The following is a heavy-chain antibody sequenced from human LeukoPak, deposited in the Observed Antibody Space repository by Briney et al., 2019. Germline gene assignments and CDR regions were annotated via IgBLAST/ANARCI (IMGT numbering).Heavy chain of an antibody. J-gene: IGHJ4*02. V-gene: IGHV4-38-2*02. Sequence: SETLSLTCTVSGYSISSGYYWGWIRQPPGKGLEWIGSIYHSGTTYYNPSLKSRVTISVDTSKNQFSLKLTSVTAADTAVYYCARDQDYYGSGSYWNYWGQGTLVSVSS. CDR1: GYSISSGYY. CDR2: IYHSGTT. CDR3: ARDQDYYGSGSYWNY. D-gene: IGHD3-10*01.